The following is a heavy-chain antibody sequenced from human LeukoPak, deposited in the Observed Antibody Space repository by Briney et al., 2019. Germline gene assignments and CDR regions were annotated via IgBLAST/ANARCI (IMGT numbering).Heavy chain of an antibody. J-gene: IGHJ4*02. Sequence: GGSLRLSCAASGFTFSNYAMSWVRQAPGKGLEWVSGISGSGSSTYYADSVKGRFAISRDNSKNTLYLQMGSLRAEDTAVYYCAKDTTVTRGNFDYWGQGTLVTVSS. CDR1: GFTFSNYA. CDR3: AKDTTVTRGNFDY. V-gene: IGHV3-23*01. D-gene: IGHD4-17*01. CDR2: ISGSGSST.